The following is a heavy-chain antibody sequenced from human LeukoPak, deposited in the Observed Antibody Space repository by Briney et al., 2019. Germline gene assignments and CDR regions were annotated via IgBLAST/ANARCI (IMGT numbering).Heavy chain of an antibody. J-gene: IGHJ4*02. V-gene: IGHV4-4*07. Sequence: SETLSLTCTVSGGSISSYYWSWIRQPAGKGLEWIGRIYTSGSTNYNPSLKSRVTMSVDTSNNQFSLKLSSVTAADTAVYYCARDTKIGFGTVPIAAVTWGQGTLVTVSS. D-gene: IGHD6-13*01. CDR3: ARDTKIGFGTVPIAAVT. CDR1: GGSISSYY. CDR2: IYTSGST.